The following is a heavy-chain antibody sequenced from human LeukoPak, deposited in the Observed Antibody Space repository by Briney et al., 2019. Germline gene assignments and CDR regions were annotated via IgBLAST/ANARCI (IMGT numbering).Heavy chain of an antibody. J-gene: IGHJ4*02. CDR1: GFTVSGNY. V-gene: IGHV3-66*01. Sequence: GGSLRLSCAASGFTVSGNYMSWVRQAPGKGLEWVSVIYSSDNTYYIDSVKGRFTISRDNAKNTLYLQMNSLRAEDTAVYYCARGSYYDFWSGRHTPTDYWGQGTLVTVSS. D-gene: IGHD3-3*01. CDR2: IYSSDNT. CDR3: ARGSYYDFWSGRHTPTDY.